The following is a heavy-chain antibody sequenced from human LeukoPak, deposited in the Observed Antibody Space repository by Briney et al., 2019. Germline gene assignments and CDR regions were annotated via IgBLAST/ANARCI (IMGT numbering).Heavy chain of an antibody. D-gene: IGHD2-2*02. CDR2: ISSSSSTI. Sequence: PGGSLRLSCAASGFTFSSYSMNWVRQAPGKGLEWVSYISSSSSTIYYADSVKGRFTISRDNAKNSLYLQMNSLRAEDTAVYYCATDLAYCSSTSCYRRFDYWGQGTLVTVSS. J-gene: IGHJ4*02. CDR3: ATDLAYCSSTSCYRRFDY. CDR1: GFTFSSYS. V-gene: IGHV3-48*01.